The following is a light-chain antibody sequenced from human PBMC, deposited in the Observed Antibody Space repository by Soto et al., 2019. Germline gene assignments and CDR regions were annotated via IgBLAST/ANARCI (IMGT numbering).Light chain of an antibody. Sequence: DLQMTQSPSSLSASVGDRVTITCRASQGISTYLHWFQQKPGRAPKLLIYDASILQTGVPSRFKGSGSGTKFAHTITSLQPEDFATYYCQQFDHLPLCTFGPGTKVDIK. CDR1: QGISTY. CDR3: QQFDHLPLCT. J-gene: IGKJ3*01. CDR2: DAS. V-gene: IGKV1-33*01.